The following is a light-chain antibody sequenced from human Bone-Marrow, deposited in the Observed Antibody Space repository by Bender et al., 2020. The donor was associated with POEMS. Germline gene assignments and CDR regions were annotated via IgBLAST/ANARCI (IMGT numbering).Light chain of an antibody. CDR2: EVS. V-gene: IGLV2-23*02. CDR1: SSDLGSFHL. Sequence: QSALTQPASVSGSPGESITISCTGTSSDLGSFHLVSWYQQHPGKAPKLIIYEVSKRPSGVSGRFSGGKSGNTASLTISGLQSEDEADYYCCSYVGQNTYVFGSGTRATVL. J-gene: IGLJ1*01. CDR3: CSYVGQNTYV.